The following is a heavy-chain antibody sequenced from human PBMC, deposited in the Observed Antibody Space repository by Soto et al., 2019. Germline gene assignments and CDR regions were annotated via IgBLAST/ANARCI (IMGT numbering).Heavy chain of an antibody. CDR1: GGSISSYY. CDR3: ARGTPSPLIVRSSRGPWFDP. D-gene: IGHD2-15*01. J-gene: IGHJ5*02. CDR2: MYYGGRT. Sequence: PSATLSLTCPVSGGSISSYYWSWIRQPPGKGLEWIGSMYYGGRTHYNPSLKSRVTISVDTSKMQVSLKLSSVTAADTAVYFCARGTPSPLIVRSSRGPWFDPWGQGTLVTVSS. V-gene: IGHV4-59*08.